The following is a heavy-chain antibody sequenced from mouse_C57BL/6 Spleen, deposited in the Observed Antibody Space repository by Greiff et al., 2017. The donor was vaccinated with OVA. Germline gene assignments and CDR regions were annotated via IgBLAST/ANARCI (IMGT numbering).Heavy chain of an antibody. V-gene: IGHV1-82*01. J-gene: IGHJ2*01. CDR2: IYPGDGDT. CDR3: ARGGGYYDYGFDY. D-gene: IGHD2-4*01. CDR1: GYAFSSSW. Sequence: QVQLKQSGPELVKPGASVKISCKASGYAFSSSWMNWVKQRPGKGLEWIGRIYPGDGDTNYNGKFKGKATLTADKSSSTAYMQLSSLTSEDSAVYFCARGGGYYDYGFDYWGQGTTLTVSS.